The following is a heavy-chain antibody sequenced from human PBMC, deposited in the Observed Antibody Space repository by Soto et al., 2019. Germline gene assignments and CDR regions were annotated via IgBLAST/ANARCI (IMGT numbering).Heavy chain of an antibody. CDR2: IYHSGST. Sequence: QVKLQESGPGLVKPSGTLSLTCAVSSGSISSSNWWSWVRQPPGKGLEWIGEIYHSGSTSYNPSLKSRVSISVDKSTNQFSLKLSSVTAAGTAVYYCAREGTDCSGGSCYRSGAFDIWGQGTMVTVSS. D-gene: IGHD2-15*01. CDR1: SGSISSSNW. J-gene: IGHJ3*02. CDR3: AREGTDCSGGSCYRSGAFDI. V-gene: IGHV4-4*02.